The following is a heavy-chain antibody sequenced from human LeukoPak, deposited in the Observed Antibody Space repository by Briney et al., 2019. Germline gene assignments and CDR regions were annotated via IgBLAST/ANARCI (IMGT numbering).Heavy chain of an antibody. Sequence: GGSLRLSCAASGFAFSSYGMHWVRQAPGKGLEWVAFIRYDGSNKYYADSVKGRFTISRDNSKNTLYLQMNSLRAEDTAVYYCAKELERWLRFGYFDYWGQGTLVTVSS. D-gene: IGHD5-12*01. J-gene: IGHJ4*02. CDR3: AKELERWLRFGYFDY. CDR1: GFAFSSYG. V-gene: IGHV3-30*02. CDR2: IRYDGSNK.